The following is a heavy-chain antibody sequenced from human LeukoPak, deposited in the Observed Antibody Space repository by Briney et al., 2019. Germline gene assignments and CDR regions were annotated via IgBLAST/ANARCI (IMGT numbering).Heavy chain of an antibody. Sequence: SETLSLTCTVSGGSISSGSYYWGWIRQPPGKGLEWIGSIYYSGSTYYNPSLKSRVTISVDTSKNQFSLKLSSVTAADTAVYYCARTGSGWYDAFDIWGQGTMVTASS. J-gene: IGHJ3*02. CDR1: GGSISSGSYY. V-gene: IGHV4-39*07. CDR2: IYYSGST. CDR3: ARTGSGWYDAFDI. D-gene: IGHD6-19*01.